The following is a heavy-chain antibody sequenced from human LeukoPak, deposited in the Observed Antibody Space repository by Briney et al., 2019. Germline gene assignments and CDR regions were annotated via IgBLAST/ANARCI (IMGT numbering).Heavy chain of an antibody. CDR3: ARDGPYYDFWSGYPVGY. V-gene: IGHV1-18*01. J-gene: IGHJ4*02. CDR2: ISAYNGNT. CDR1: GYTFTSYG. Sequence: ASVKVSCKASGYTFTSYGISWVRQAPGQGLEWMGWISAYNGNTNYAQKLQGRVTMTTDTSTSTAYMELRSLRSDDTAVYYCARDGPYYDFWSGYPVGYWGQGTLVTVSS. D-gene: IGHD3-3*01.